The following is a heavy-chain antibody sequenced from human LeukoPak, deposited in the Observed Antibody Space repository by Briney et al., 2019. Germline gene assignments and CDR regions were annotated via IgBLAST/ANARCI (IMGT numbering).Heavy chain of an antibody. V-gene: IGHV3-30*02. Sequence: PGRSLRLSCAASGFSFSDYAMHWVRQAPGKGLEWVAFIRYDGNSENYADSVKGRFTISRDNSKNTVYLQMRSLRLEDTALYFCAKDWVGQGSWGDSWGQGTPVTVSS. CDR3: AKDWVGQGSWGDS. J-gene: IGHJ4*02. CDR1: GFSFSDYA. D-gene: IGHD1-26*01. CDR2: IRYDGNSE.